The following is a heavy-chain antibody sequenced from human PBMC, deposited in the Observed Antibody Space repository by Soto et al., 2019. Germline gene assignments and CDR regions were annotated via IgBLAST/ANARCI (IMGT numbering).Heavy chain of an antibody. J-gene: IGHJ4*02. V-gene: IGHV4-31*03. CDR3: ARCRPFSSDFDY. Sequence: HVQLQESGPGLVKPSQTLSLTCTVSGGSISSGGYYWSWIRQHPGKGLEWIGYIYYSGSTYYNPSLKSRVTISVDTSKNQFSLKLSSVTAADTAVYYCARCRPFSSDFDYWGQGTLVTVSS. CDR1: GGSISSGGYY. D-gene: IGHD3-3*01. CDR2: IYYSGST.